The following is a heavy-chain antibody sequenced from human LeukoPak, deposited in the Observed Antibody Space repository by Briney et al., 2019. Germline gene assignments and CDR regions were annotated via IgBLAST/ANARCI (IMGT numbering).Heavy chain of an antibody. Sequence: GRSLRLSCAASGFTFSSYGMHWVRQAPGKGLEWVAVISYDGGNKYYADSVKGRFTISRDNSKNTLYLQMNSLRAEDTAVYYCAKDPAPETTVTANWFDPWGQGTLVTVSS. D-gene: IGHD4-17*01. V-gene: IGHV3-30*18. CDR3: AKDPAPETTVTANWFDP. J-gene: IGHJ5*02. CDR2: ISYDGGNK. CDR1: GFTFSSYG.